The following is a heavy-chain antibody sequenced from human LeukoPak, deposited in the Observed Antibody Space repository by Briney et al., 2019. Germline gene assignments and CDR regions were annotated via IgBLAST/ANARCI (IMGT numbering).Heavy chain of an antibody. CDR1: GFIFSQYS. CDR3: ASTPRGWYYFDY. V-gene: IGHV3-48*01. Sequence: GGSLRLSCAASGFIFSQYSMNWVRQAPGKGLEWVSHIRSSSETFYADSVKGRFTISRDNARNSLYLQMNSLRAEDTAVYYCASTPRGWYYFDYWGQGTLVTVSS. D-gene: IGHD6-19*01. CDR2: IRSSSET. J-gene: IGHJ4*02.